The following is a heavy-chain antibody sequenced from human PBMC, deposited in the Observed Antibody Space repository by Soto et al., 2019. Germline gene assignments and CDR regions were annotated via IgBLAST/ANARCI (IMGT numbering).Heavy chain of an antibody. V-gene: IGHV4-34*01. CDR3: ARSKAVRGVFSPHFDY. Sequence: QVQLQQWGAGLLKPSETLSLTCAVYGGSFSGYYWSWIRQPPGKGLEWIGEINHSGSTNYNPSLKSRVTISVDTSKNQFSLKLSSVTAADTAVYYCARSKAVRGVFSPHFDYWGQGTLVTVSS. CDR1: GGSFSGYY. J-gene: IGHJ4*02. CDR2: INHSGST. D-gene: IGHD3-10*01.